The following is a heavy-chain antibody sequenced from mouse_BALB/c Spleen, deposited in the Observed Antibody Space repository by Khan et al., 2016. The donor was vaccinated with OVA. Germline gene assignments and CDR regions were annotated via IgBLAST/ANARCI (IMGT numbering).Heavy chain of an antibody. CDR3: ARGNYYGYYFDY. D-gene: IGHD1-1*01. CDR1: GYSITSGYA. J-gene: IGHJ2*01. Sequence: EVQFVESGPGLVKPSQSLSLTCTVTGYSITSGYAWNWIRQFPGNKLEWMGYISYSGGTSYNPSLKSRISITRDTSKNQFFLQLNSVTTEDTATYYCARGNYYGYYFDYWGQGTPLTVSS. CDR2: ISYSGGT. V-gene: IGHV3-2*02.